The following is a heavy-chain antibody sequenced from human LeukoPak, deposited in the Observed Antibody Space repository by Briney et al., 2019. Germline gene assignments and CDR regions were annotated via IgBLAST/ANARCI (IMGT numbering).Heavy chain of an antibody. CDR1: GYTFTSYG. V-gene: IGHV1-18*01. J-gene: IGHJ1*01. CDR2: ISAYNGNT. Sequence: GASVKVSCKASGYTFTSYGISWVRQAPGQGLEWMGWISAYNGNTNYAQKLQGRVTMTTDTSTSTAYMELRSLGSDDTAVYYCARVSPYYSPEYFQHWGQGTLVTVSS. D-gene: IGHD3-10*01. CDR3: ARVSPYYSPEYFQH.